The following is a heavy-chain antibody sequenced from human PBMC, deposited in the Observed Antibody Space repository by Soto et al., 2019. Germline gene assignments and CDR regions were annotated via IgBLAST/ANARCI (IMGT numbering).Heavy chain of an antibody. V-gene: IGHV4-39*01. D-gene: IGHD1-26*01. J-gene: IGHJ4*02. Sequence: QLQLQESGPGLVKPSETLSLTCTVSGDSITSSNYYWAWIRQPPGKGLEWVGSIYYSGSTYYNPSLKSXVTXXXXXXXXXXXXXXXXXXXXXXXXXXXXXXXAXWGYYWGQGALVTVSS. CDR2: IYYSGST. CDR3: XXXXAXWGYY. CDR1: GDSITSSNYY.